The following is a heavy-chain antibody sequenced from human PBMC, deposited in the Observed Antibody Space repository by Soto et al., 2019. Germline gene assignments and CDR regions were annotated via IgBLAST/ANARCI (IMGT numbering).Heavy chain of an antibody. CDR3: AKDFVSIVAVPAAIDY. Sequence: GGSLRLSCAASGFTFSSYAMSWVRQAPGKGLEWVSSISGSGGSTYYADSVKGRFTISRDNSKNTLYLQMNSLRAEDTAVYYCAKDFVSIVAVPAAIDYWGPGILATV. CDR2: ISGSGGST. CDR1: GFTFSSYA. D-gene: IGHD2-2*01. V-gene: IGHV3-23*01. J-gene: IGHJ4*02.